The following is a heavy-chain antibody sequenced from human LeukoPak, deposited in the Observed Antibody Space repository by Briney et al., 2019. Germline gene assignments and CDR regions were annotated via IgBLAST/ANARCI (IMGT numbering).Heavy chain of an antibody. D-gene: IGHD3-10*01. J-gene: IGHJ6*02. CDR1: GYTFTSYG. Sequence: PGASVKVSCKASGYTFTSYGISWVRQAPGQGLEWMGWISAYNGNTNYAQKLQGRVTMTTDTSTSTAYMELRSLRSDDTAVYYCAREAVRGPNYYYYYGMDVWGQGTLVTVSS. CDR2: ISAYNGNT. V-gene: IGHV1-18*01. CDR3: AREAVRGPNYYYYYGMDV.